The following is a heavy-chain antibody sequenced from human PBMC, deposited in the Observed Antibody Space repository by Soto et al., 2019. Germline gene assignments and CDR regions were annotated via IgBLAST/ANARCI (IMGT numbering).Heavy chain of an antibody. J-gene: IGHJ4*02. Sequence: AASVKVSCKASGYTFTGYYMHWVRQAPGQGLEWMGWINPNSGGTNYAQKFQGRVTMTRDTSISTAYMELSRLRSDDTAVYYCARDQRGYSYGFDYWGQGTMVTVYS. CDR1: GYTFTGYY. V-gene: IGHV1-2*02. CDR2: INPNSGGT. CDR3: ARDQRGYSYGFDY. D-gene: IGHD5-18*01.